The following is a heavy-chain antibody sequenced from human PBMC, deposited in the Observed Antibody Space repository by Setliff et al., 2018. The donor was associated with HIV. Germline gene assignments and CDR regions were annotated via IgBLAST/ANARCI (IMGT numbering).Heavy chain of an antibody. Sequence: PSETLSLTCTVSGGFIGGHYWTWIRQPPGRGLEWIATISYDGSTDYNPSLKNRVAISLDPSQNQFSLRLSSVTAAETALYYCAKDWDTFWSGYSRVIAFDIWGQGKMVTVSS. CDR3: AKDWDTFWSGYSRVIAFDI. D-gene: IGHD3-3*01. V-gene: IGHV4-59*11. J-gene: IGHJ3*02. CDR1: GGFIGGHY. CDR2: ISYDGST.